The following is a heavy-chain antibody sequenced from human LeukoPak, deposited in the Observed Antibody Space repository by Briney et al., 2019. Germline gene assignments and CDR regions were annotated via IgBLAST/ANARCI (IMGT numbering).Heavy chain of an antibody. Sequence: VSVKVSCKVSGYTLTELSMHWVRQAPGKGLEWMGGFDPEDGETIYAQKFQGRVTMTEDTSTDTAYMELSSLRSEDTAVYYCATVKTAYNWNSGAFDIWGQGTMVTVSS. CDR2: FDPEDGET. D-gene: IGHD1-1*01. CDR1: GYTLTELS. J-gene: IGHJ3*02. CDR3: ATVKTAYNWNSGAFDI. V-gene: IGHV1-24*01.